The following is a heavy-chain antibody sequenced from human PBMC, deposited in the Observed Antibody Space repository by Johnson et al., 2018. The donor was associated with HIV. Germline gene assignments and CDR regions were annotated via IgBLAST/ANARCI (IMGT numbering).Heavy chain of an antibody. CDR1: GFTVSSNY. Sequence: VQLVESGGGLIQPGGSLRLSCAASGFTVSSNYMSWVRQAPGKGLEWVSVIYSGGSTYYADSVKGRFTLSRDSSKNTLYLQMNSLRAEDTALYYCAKDLETGDDYVWGSYQLGAFDIWGQGTMVTVSS. CDR3: AKDLETGDDYVWGSYQLGAFDI. J-gene: IGHJ3*02. CDR2: IYSGGST. V-gene: IGHV3-53*01. D-gene: IGHD3-16*02.